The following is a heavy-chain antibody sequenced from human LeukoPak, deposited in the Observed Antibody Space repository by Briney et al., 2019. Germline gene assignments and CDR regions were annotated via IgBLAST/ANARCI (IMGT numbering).Heavy chain of an antibody. CDR1: GYTFTSYG. CDR2: ISAYNGNT. V-gene: IGHV1-18*01. Sequence: ASVKVSCKASGYTFTSYGISWVRQAPGQGLEWMGWISAYNGNTNYAQKLQGRVNMTTDTSTSTAYMELRSLRSEDTAVYYCARSYYYDSSGHSDYWGQGTLVTVSS. D-gene: IGHD3-22*01. CDR3: ARSYYYDSSGHSDY. J-gene: IGHJ4*02.